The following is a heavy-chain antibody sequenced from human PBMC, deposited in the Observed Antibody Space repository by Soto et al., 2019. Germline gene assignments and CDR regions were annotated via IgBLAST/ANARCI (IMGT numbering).Heavy chain of an antibody. V-gene: IGHV3-9*01. J-gene: IGHJ3*02. CDR3: AISSGWYGGAFDI. Sequence: PGGSLRLSCAASGFTFDDYAMHWVRQAPGKGLEWVSGISWNSGSIGYADSVKGRFTISGDNAKNSLYLQMNSLRAEDTALYYCAISSGWYGGAFDIWGQGTMVTVSS. CDR1: GFTFDDYA. D-gene: IGHD6-19*01. CDR2: ISWNSGSI.